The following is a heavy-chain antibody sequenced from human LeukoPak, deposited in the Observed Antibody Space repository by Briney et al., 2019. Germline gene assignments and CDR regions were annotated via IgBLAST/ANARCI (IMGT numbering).Heavy chain of an antibody. Sequence: PSETLSLTCTVSGGSIRSYYWSWIRQPAGKGLAWIGRIYTSGSTNYNPSLKSRVTMSADTSKNQFSLKLSSVTAADTAVYYCARYSNYEGWFDPWGQGTLVTVSS. D-gene: IGHD4-11*01. CDR1: GGSIRSYY. CDR3: ARYSNYEGWFDP. V-gene: IGHV4-4*07. CDR2: IYTSGST. J-gene: IGHJ5*02.